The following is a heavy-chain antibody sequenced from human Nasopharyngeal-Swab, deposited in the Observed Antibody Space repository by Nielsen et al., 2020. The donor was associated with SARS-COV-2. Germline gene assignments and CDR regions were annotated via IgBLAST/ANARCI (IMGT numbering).Heavy chain of an antibody. V-gene: IGHV4-34*01. CDR2: INHSGST. D-gene: IGHD3-10*01. CDR3: ARTTEYYYGSGSYNDYYYYGMDV. Sequence: SETLSLTCAVYGGSFSGYYWSWIRQPPGKGLEWIGEINHSGSTKYNPSLKSRVTISVDTSKNQFSLKLSSVTAADTAVYYCARTTEYYYGSGSYNDYYYYGMDVWGQGTTVTVSS. J-gene: IGHJ6*02. CDR1: GGSFSGYY.